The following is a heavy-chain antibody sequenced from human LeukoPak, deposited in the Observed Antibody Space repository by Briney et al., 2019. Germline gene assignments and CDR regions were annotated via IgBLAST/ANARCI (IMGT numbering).Heavy chain of an antibody. CDR2: ISSSSSTI. V-gene: IGHV3-48*02. CDR1: GFTFSTYS. CDR3: ARLVVGATYHWFDP. Sequence: GGSLRLSCAASGFTFSTYSMNWVRQAPGKGLEWVSYISSSSSTIYYADSVKGRFTISRDNAKNSLYLQVNSLRDEDTGVYYCARLVVGATYHWFDPWGRGTLVTVSS. J-gene: IGHJ5*02. D-gene: IGHD1-26*01.